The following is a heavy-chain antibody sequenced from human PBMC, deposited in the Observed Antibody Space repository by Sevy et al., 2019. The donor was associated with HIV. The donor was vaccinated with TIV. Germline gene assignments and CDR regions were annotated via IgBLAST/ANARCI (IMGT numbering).Heavy chain of an antibody. CDR2: IRSKVYGGTT. V-gene: IGHV3-49*01. J-gene: IGHJ6*02. CDR1: GFTFGDYV. Sequence: GGSLRLSCKVSGFTFGDYVISWFLQAPGKGLQWVGFIRSKVYGGTTEYTSSEKGRFTISRDDSKSIAYMQINSLKTEVTAVYYCTMAVYFGSGGGYHGMVVRGQGTTVTV. D-gene: IGHD3-10*01. CDR3: TMAVYFGSGGGYHGMVV.